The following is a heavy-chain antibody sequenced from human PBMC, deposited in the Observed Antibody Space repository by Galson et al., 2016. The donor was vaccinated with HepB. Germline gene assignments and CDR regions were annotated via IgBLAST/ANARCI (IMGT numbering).Heavy chain of an antibody. Sequence: SLRLSCAASGFTFSNYWMHWVRQAPGKGLVWVSRVNTDGFSANYADSVKGRFFISRDNGKNTLYLEMNGLRVEDTAVYYCAGVRSTAASDFYLYDGMDVWGQGTTVTVSS. CDR3: AGVRSTAASDFYLYDGMDV. J-gene: IGHJ6*02. CDR2: VNTDGFSA. CDR1: GFTFSNYW. V-gene: IGHV3-74*01. D-gene: IGHD6-13*01.